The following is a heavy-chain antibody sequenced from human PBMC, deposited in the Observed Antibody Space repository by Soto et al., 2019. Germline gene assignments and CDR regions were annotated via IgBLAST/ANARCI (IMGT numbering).Heavy chain of an antibody. CDR2: ISHGGIT. CDR1: GGSFTSYY. J-gene: IGHJ4*02. CDR3: AGYFAY. Sequence: QVRLQQWGAGLLKPSETLSLTCAVYGGSFTSYYWSWIRQPPGKGLEWIGDISHGGITNYNPSLKIRVTISLDTSHNHCSLRLTSVTAAATAVYYCAGYFAYWGQGTLVTVSS. V-gene: IGHV4-34*01.